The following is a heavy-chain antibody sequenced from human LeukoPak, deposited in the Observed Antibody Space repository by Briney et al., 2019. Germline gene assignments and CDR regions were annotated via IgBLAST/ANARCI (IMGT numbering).Heavy chain of an antibody. Sequence: GASVKVSCKASGYTFTGFCIHWVRQAPGQGLEWMGWLNPNSGGTNYAQNFQGRVTMTRDTSISTGSMELSRLRSDDTAVYYCARDLDNYSGSGSYYNGDPLFQHWGQGTLVTVSS. V-gene: IGHV1-2*02. J-gene: IGHJ1*01. CDR3: ARDLDNYSGSGSYYNGDPLFQH. CDR1: GYTFTGFC. D-gene: IGHD3-10*01. CDR2: LNPNSGGT.